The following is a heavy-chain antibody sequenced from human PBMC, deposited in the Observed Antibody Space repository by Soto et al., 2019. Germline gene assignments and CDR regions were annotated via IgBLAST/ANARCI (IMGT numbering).Heavy chain of an antibody. J-gene: IGHJ4*01. CDR2: ISIRGDNT. D-gene: IGHD3-16*01. CDR1: GFTFNNQA. V-gene: IGHV3-23*01. Sequence: EVQLLESGGDLVQPGGSLRLSCTASGFTFNNQAMSWVRQAPGKGLEWVSSISIRGDNTYDADSVKGRFTISRDNSKNTLFLQLDRLRAEDTAVYYCAKDTVGTSSDYFDSWGHGTLVTVSS. CDR3: AKDTVGTSSDYFDS.